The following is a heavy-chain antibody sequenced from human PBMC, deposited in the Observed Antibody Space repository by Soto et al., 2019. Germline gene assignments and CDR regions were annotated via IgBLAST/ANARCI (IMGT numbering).Heavy chain of an antibody. CDR2: FDPEDGET. Sequence: ASVKVSCKVSGYTLTELSMHWVRQAPGKGLEWMGGFDPEDGETIYAQKFQGRISMTEDTSTDTAYMELTSLRSEDTAVYYCASPAAGLDYWGQGTLVTVSS. V-gene: IGHV1-24*01. CDR3: ASPAAGLDY. J-gene: IGHJ4*02. CDR1: GYTLTELS. D-gene: IGHD2-15*01.